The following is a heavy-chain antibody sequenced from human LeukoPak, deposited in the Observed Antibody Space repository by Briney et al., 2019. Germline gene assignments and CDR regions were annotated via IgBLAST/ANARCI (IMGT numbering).Heavy chain of an antibody. J-gene: IGHJ5*02. CDR2: INDSGST. V-gene: IGHV4-34*01. CDR3: AGGRRWFDP. Sequence: PSETLSLTCAVYGGSFSGYYWSWIRQPPGKGLEWIGEINDSGSTNYNPSLKSRVTISVDTSKNQFSLKLSSVTAADTAVYYCAGGRRWFDPWGQGNLVTVSS. CDR1: GGSFSGYY.